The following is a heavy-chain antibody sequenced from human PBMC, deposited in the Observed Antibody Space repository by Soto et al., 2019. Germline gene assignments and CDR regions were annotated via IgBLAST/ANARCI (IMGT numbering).Heavy chain of an antibody. J-gene: IGHJ4*02. CDR2: IYYSGST. D-gene: IGHD3-22*01. CDR1: GCSISSYY. V-gene: IGHV4-59*01. Sequence: SETLSLTCTVSGCSISSYYWSWIRQPPGKGLEWIGYIYYSGSTNYNPSLKSRVTISVDTSKNQFSLKLSSVTAADTAVYYCARGRYYYDSSGYFRFDYWGQGTLVTVSS. CDR3: ARGRYYYDSSGYFRFDY.